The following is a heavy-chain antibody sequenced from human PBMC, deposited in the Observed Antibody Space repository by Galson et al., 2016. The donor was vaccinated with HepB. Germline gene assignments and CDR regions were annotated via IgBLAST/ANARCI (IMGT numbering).Heavy chain of an antibody. V-gene: IGHV5-51*01. CDR3: ATHSVAESPDHFDS. D-gene: IGHD6-19*01. CDR2: IYPGDFDI. Sequence: QSGAEVKKPGESLKISCKGSGYDFASYWIGWVRQMPGKGLEWMGIIYPGDFDIRYGPSFQGHVTISVDKSISTAYLQWSSLEASDTAMYYSATHSVAESPDHFDSWGQGTLVTVSS. CDR1: GYDFASYW. J-gene: IGHJ4*02.